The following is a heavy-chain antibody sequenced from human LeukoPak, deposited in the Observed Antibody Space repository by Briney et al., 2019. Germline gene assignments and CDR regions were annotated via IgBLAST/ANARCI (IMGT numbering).Heavy chain of an antibody. J-gene: IGHJ4*02. V-gene: IGHV5-51*01. CDR3: ARRQLWSQIDY. Sequence: GESLKISYKGSGYSFTSYWIGWVRQMPGKGLEWMGIIYPGDSDARYSPSFQGQVTISADKSISTAYLQWSSLKASDTAMYYCARRQLWSQIDYWGQGTLVTVSS. D-gene: IGHD5-18*01. CDR2: IYPGDSDA. CDR1: GYSFTSYW.